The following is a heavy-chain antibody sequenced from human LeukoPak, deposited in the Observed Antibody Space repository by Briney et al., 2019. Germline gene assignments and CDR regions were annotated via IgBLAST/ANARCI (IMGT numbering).Heavy chain of an antibody. CDR1: GFTFSSYS. Sequence: GGSLRLSCAASGFTFSSYSMNWVRQAPGKGLEWVSYISSSSSTIYYADSVKGRFTISRDNSKNTLSLQMNSLRAEDTAVYYCAKDGYYGSGYDYFDFWGQGTLVTVSS. J-gene: IGHJ4*02. D-gene: IGHD3-10*01. CDR3: AKDGYYGSGYDYFDF. CDR2: ISSSSSTI. V-gene: IGHV3-48*01.